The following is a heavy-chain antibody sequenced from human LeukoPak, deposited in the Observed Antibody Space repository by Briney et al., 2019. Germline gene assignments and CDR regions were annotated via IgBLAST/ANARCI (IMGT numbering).Heavy chain of an antibody. CDR1: GYTFTAYY. Sequence: GASVKVSCKASGYTFTAYYIHWVRQAPGQGLEWMGWINPNSGGTNYAQKFQGRVTMTRGTSISTAYMELSRLGSDDTAVYFCARRCDISSYYTYYFDYWGQGTLVTVSS. CDR2: INPNSGGT. V-gene: IGHV1-2*02. CDR3: ARRCDISSYYTYYFDY. D-gene: IGHD3-22*01. J-gene: IGHJ4*02.